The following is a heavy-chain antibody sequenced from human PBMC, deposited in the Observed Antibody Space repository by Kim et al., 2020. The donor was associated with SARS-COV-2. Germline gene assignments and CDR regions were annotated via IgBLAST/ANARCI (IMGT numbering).Heavy chain of an antibody. D-gene: IGHD3-10*01. CDR2: IKSKTDGGTT. Sequence: GGSLRLSCAASGFTFSNAWMSWVRQAPGKGLEWVGRIKSKTDGGTTDYAAPVKGRFTISRDDSKNTLYLQMNSLKTEDTAVYYCTTDPGPTHDYGSGSYYRILYYYYYGMDVWGQGTTVTVSS. CDR3: TTDPGPTHDYGSGSYYRILYYYYYGMDV. J-gene: IGHJ6*02. CDR1: GFTFSNAW. V-gene: IGHV3-15*01.